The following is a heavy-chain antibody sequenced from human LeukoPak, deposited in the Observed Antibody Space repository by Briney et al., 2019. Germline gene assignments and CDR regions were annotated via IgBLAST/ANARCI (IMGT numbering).Heavy chain of an antibody. CDR2: IYYSGST. D-gene: IGHD6-19*01. J-gene: IGHJ4*02. Sequence: SETLTLTCTVSGGSISSYYWSWVRQPPGKGLEWVGYIYYSGSTNYNPSLKTRVTISVDTSKNQFSLNLSSVNAADTAVYSCASLSGYSSGYLDYWGEGTLVTVSP. V-gene: IGHV4-59*08. CDR3: ASLSGYSSGYLDY. CDR1: GGSISSYY.